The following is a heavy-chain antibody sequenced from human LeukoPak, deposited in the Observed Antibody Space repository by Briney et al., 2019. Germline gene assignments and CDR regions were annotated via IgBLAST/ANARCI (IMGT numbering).Heavy chain of an antibody. D-gene: IGHD1-26*01. V-gene: IGHV5-51*01. CDR2: IYPADCDT. Sequence: HLESLYISCQASGYTFTNYWIGWVRQMPGKGLEWMGIIYPADCDTRYSPSFQGQVTISADKSISTDYLQWSSLKASDSAMYYCVSTKVGATFSCVDLWDGGTGDRVSS. CDR1: GYTFTNYW. CDR3: VSTKVGATFSCVDL. J-gene: IGHJ2*01.